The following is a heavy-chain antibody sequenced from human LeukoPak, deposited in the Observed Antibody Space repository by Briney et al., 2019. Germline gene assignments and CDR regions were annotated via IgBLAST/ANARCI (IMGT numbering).Heavy chain of an antibody. CDR3: ARGHDYGDYYYYYYMDV. D-gene: IGHD4-17*01. CDR1: GFTFSSFG. J-gene: IGHJ6*03. Sequence: GRSLRLSCEASGFTFSSFGMHWVRQAPGKGLEWVAFIRNDGSKKDYAESVKDRFIISTEYAENTAYLQMNSLRADDAAVYYCARGHDYGDYYYYYYMDVWGKGTTVTVSS. CDR2: IRNDGSKK. V-gene: IGHV3-33*08.